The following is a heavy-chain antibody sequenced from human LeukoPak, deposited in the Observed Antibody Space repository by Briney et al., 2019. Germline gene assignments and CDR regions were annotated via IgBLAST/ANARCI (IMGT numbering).Heavy chain of an antibody. V-gene: IGHV4-39*01. J-gene: IGHJ3*02. CDR2: LHHTGRN. D-gene: IGHD2-21*02. CDR1: GDSLTSSSHY. CDR3: VAEMTASAAFDI. Sequence: SETLSLTCTVSGDSLTSSSHYWGWIRQPPGKRLQWVASLHHTGRNYSNAALKSRVSSSMYTAKSQFSLKVNSVTAADSGVYYCVAEMTASAAFDIWGQGTMVAVSS.